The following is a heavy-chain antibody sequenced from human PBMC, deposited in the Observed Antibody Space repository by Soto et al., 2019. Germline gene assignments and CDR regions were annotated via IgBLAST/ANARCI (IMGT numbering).Heavy chain of an antibody. J-gene: IGHJ6*03. CDR1: GFTFTTYA. Sequence: EVQLLESGGGLVQPGGSLRLSCAASGFTFTTYAMNWVRQAPGKGLEWVSTISGSGGSTYYADSVKGRFTISRDNSKNTLYLQMNSLRAEDMAVYYCAKDFWSGYSYYYYMDVWGKGTTVTVSS. D-gene: IGHD3-3*01. V-gene: IGHV3-23*01. CDR3: AKDFWSGYSYYYYMDV. CDR2: ISGSGGST.